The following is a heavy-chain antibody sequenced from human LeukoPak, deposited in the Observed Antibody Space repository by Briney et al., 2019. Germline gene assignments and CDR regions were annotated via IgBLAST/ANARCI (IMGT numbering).Heavy chain of an antibody. CDR1: GGSFSGYY. Sequence: SETLSLTCAVYGGSFSGYYWSWIRQPPGKGLEWIGEINHSGSTNYNPSLKSRVTISVDTSKNQFSLKLSSVTAADTAVYYCARHLARKKWAIDYWGQGTLVTVSS. J-gene: IGHJ4*02. V-gene: IGHV4-34*01. CDR2: INHSGST. D-gene: IGHD1-26*01. CDR3: ARHLARKKWAIDY.